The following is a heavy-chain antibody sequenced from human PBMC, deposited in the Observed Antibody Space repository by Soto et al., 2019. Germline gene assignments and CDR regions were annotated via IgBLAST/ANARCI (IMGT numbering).Heavy chain of an antibody. J-gene: IGHJ6*01. CDR3: ARRVHGTCSGRSCYSPAGLDV. Sequence: GCVRQIPGKSLEWMGIIYPGDSDTRYSPSFQGQVTISADKSISTAYLQWGSLKASDTAMYYCARRVHGTCSGRSCYSPAGLDVWGQGIMVTVSS. CDR2: IYPGDSDT. D-gene: IGHD2-15*01. V-gene: IGHV5-51*01.